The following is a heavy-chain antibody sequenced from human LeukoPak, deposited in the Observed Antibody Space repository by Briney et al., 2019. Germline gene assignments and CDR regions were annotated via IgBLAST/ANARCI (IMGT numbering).Heavy chain of an antibody. CDR1: GGSIISNNW. J-gene: IGHJ5*02. CDR3: VRDGSP. D-gene: IGHD5-12*01. Sequence: SETLSLTCAVSGGSIISNNWWSWARQTPGKGLEWIGEIFHTGSTNYNPSLKSRVTILMDKSKNHFSLKLSSVTAADTAVYYCVRDGSPWGQGTLVTVSS. V-gene: IGHV4-4*02. CDR2: IFHTGST.